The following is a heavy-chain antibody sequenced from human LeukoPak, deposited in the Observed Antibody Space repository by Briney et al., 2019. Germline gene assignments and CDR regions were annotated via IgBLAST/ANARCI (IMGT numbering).Heavy chain of an antibody. D-gene: IGHD2-15*01. J-gene: IGHJ5*02. CDR1: GGSFSGYY. Sequence: SETLSLTCAVYGGSFSGYYWSWIRQPPGKGLEWIGEINHSGSTNYNPSPKSRVTISVDTSQNQFPLKLSSVTAADTAVYYCARARPKTVVVVAATRFRWFDPWGQGTLVTVSS. V-gene: IGHV4-34*01. CDR3: ARARPKTVVVVAATRFRWFDP. CDR2: INHSGST.